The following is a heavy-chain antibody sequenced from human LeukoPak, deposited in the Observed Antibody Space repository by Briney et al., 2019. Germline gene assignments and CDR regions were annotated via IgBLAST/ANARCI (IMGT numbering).Heavy chain of an antibody. J-gene: IGHJ4*02. V-gene: IGHV3-64D*06. CDR1: GFTFNIYA. CDR3: VKYHNSCYSV. CDR2: ISTDGGGT. D-gene: IGHD2-21*01. Sequence: GGSLRLSCSASGFTFNIYAMHWVRQAPGKRLEYVSAISTDGGGTYYADSVKGRFTISRDNSKNTLYLQMSSLRTEDTAVYYCVKYHNSCYSVWGQGTLVAVSS.